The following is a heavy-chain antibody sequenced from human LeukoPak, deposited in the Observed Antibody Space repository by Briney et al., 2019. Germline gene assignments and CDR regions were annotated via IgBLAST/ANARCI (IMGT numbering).Heavy chain of an antibody. J-gene: IGHJ4*02. CDR2: IYYSGST. CDR1: GGSISSSTYY. D-gene: IGHD1-26*01. Sequence: SETLCLSCTVSGGSISSSTYYWGWIRQPPGKGLEWIGSIYYSGSTSYNPSLKSRVTISVDTSKNQFSLKLDSVTAADTAVYYCARNASDSGTSYFDNWGQGRLCTVSS. CDR3: ARNASDSGTSYFDN. V-gene: IGHV4-39*01.